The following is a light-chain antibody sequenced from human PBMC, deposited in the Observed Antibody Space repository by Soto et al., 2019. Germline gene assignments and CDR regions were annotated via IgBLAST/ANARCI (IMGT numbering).Light chain of an antibody. J-gene: IGKJ1*01. Sequence: EIVMTQSPATLSVSPGERATLSCRASQSVSNNLAWYQQKPDQAPRLLIYDASNRATGIPDRFSGSGSGTDFTLTISRLEPEDFAVYYCQQYNNWPPTFGQGTKVDIK. V-gene: IGKV3D-15*01. CDR2: DAS. CDR1: QSVSNN. CDR3: QQYNNWPPT.